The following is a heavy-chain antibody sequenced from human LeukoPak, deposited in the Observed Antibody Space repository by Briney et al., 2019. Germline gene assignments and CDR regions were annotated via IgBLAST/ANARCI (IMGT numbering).Heavy chain of an antibody. Sequence: GGSLRLSCAASGFTFSSYSMNWVRQAPGKGLEWVSGINWNGGSTGYADSVKGRFTISRDNAKNSLYLQMNSLRAEDTALYYCAREVGADSTNDYWGQGTLVTVSS. V-gene: IGHV3-20*04. J-gene: IGHJ4*02. CDR1: GFTFSSYS. D-gene: IGHD1-26*01. CDR2: INWNGGST. CDR3: AREVGADSTNDY.